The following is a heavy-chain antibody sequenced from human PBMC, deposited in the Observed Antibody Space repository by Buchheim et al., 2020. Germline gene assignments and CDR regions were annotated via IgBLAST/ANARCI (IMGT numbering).Heavy chain of an antibody. CDR2: ISYDGSNK. V-gene: IGHV3-30-3*01. Sequence: QVQLVESGGGVVQPGRSLRLSCAASGFTFSSYAMHWVRQAPGKGLEWVAVISYDGSNKYYADSVKGRFTISRDNSKNTLYLQMNSLRAEDTAVYYCARDKRQDTAMVYYYYYGMDVWGQGTT. CDR1: GFTFSSYA. D-gene: IGHD5-18*01. J-gene: IGHJ6*02. CDR3: ARDKRQDTAMVYYYYYGMDV.